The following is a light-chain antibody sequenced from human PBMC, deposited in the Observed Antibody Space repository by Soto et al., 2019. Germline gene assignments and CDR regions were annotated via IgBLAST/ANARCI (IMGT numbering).Light chain of an antibody. V-gene: IGKV2D-29*02. Sequence: DVVMTQTPLSLSVAPGQPASISCKSSQSLLHITGETFLFWYLQKPGQSPQLLIYEVSTRVSGGPDRFSGSGSGTDFTLEISRVEADDVGIYYCLQITQLPPTFGQGTRLGIE. CDR1: QSLLHITGETF. CDR2: EVS. CDR3: LQITQLPPT. J-gene: IGKJ5*01.